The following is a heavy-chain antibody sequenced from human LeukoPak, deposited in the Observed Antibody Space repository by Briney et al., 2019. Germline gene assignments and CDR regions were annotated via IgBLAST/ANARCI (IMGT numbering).Heavy chain of an antibody. CDR1: GFTFSSHA. CDR2: ISGSAGIST. CDR3: VKSSPPDY. Sequence: PGGSLRLSCAASGFTFSSHAMSWVRQAPGKGLEWISGISGSAGISTYYADSVKGRFTISRDNSKNTLYLQMNSLRAGDTAIYYCVKSSPPDYWGQGTLFTVSS. D-gene: IGHD6-19*01. V-gene: IGHV3-23*01. J-gene: IGHJ4*02.